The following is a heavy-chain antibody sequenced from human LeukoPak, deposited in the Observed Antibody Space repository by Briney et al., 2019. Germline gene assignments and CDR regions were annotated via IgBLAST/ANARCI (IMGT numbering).Heavy chain of an antibody. CDR1: GFTFDDYA. CDR3: AKDKGLVGDYYYYMDV. J-gene: IGHJ6*03. Sequence: GGSLRLSCAASGFTFDDYAMHWVRQAPGKGLEWVSLISWDGGSTYYADSVKGRFTISRDNSKNSLYLQMNSPRAEDTALYYCAKDKGLVGDYYYYMDVWGKGTTVTVSS. CDR2: ISWDGGST. D-gene: IGHD6-6*01. V-gene: IGHV3-43D*04.